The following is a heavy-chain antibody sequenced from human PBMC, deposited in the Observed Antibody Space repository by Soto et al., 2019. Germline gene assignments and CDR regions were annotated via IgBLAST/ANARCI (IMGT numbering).Heavy chain of an antibody. CDR1: GYTFTSYA. CDR2: INAGNGNT. V-gene: IGHV1-3*01. J-gene: IGHJ5*02. D-gene: IGHD3-9*01. CDR3: ARADILTGYNWFDP. Sequence: GASVKVSCKASGYTFTSYAMHWVRQAPGQRLEWMGWINAGNGNTKYSQKFQGRVTITRDTSASTAYMELSSLRSEDTAVYYCARADILTGYNWFDPWGQGTLVTVS.